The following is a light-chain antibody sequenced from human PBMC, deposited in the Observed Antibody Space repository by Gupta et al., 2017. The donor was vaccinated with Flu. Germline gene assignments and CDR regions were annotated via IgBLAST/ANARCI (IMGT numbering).Light chain of an antibody. CDR1: KLGGRN. J-gene: IGLJ3*02. V-gene: IGLV3-1*01. Sequence: SELTQPPPVSVSPGQTASITRSGDKLGGRNACWYQQKPGQCPVLVIYQITKRPSGIPVRFSVCNSESTATQTITGTQALDEGDYNCQAWSGSNVMFGGGTKLTVL. CDR2: QIT. CDR3: QAWSGSNVM.